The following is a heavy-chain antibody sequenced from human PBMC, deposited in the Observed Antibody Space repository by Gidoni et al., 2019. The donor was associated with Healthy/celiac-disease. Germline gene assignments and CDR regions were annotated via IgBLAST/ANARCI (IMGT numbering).Heavy chain of an antibody. J-gene: IGHJ4*02. V-gene: IGHV3-33*01. CDR1: GFTFSSYG. D-gene: IGHD4-17*01. CDR2: IWYDGSNK. Sequence: QVQLVESGGGVVQPGRSLRLSCSASGFTFSSYGRHWVRQAPGKGLEWVAVIWYDGSNKYYADSVKGRFTISRDNSKNTLYLQMNSLRAEDTAVYYCARDLGGYGDLGKLYWGQGTLVTVSS. CDR3: ARDLGGYGDLGKLY.